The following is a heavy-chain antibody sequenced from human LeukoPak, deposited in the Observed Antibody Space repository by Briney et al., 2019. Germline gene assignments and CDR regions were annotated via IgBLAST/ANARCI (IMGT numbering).Heavy chain of an antibody. D-gene: IGHD3-10*01. V-gene: IGHV1-46*01. CDR2: INPSGGSP. J-gene: IGHJ4*02. Sequence: ASVKVSCKASGYTFTSYHLHWVRQAPGQGLEWMGIINPSGGSPNYAQKFQGRVTMTRDMSTSTVNMELSSLRSDDTAVYYCATRARGGFDYWGQGTLVTVSS. CDR1: GYTFTSYH. CDR3: ATRARGGFDY.